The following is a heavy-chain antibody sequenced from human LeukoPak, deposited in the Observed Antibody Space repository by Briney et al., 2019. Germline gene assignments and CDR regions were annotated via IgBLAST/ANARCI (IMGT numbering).Heavy chain of an antibody. Sequence: GGSLRLSCAASGFTFSDYYMSWIRQAPGKGLEWVSYISSSGSTIYYADSVKGRFTISRDNAKNSLYLQMNSLRAEDTAVYYCARTITIFGVAALENRRHFDYWGQGTLVTVSS. CDR1: GFTFSDYY. J-gene: IGHJ4*02. V-gene: IGHV3-11*04. CDR2: ISSSGSTI. CDR3: ARTITIFGVAALENRRHFDY. D-gene: IGHD3-3*01.